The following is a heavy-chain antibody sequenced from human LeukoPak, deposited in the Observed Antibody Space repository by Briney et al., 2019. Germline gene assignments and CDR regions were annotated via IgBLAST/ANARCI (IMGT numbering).Heavy chain of an antibody. CDR2: MNPISGST. CDR1: GYTFTSYD. V-gene: IGHV1-8*01. Sequence: ASVKVSCKASGYTFTSYDINWVRQATGQRLEWMGWMNPISGSTGYVQKFQGRVTMTRNTSISTAYMELSSLRSEDPAVYYCARGFKGILLXFGEPITFDIWGQGTMVTVSS. CDR3: ARGFKGILLXFGEPITFDI. D-gene: IGHD3-10*01. J-gene: IGHJ3*02.